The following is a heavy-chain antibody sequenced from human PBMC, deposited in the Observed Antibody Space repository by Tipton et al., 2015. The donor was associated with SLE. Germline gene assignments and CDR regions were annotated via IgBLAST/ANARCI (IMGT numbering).Heavy chain of an antibody. J-gene: IGHJ5*01. V-gene: IGHV3-30*03. CDR3: ARSASAPTLFPLVS. D-gene: IGHD3-3*01. CDR1: GFTFSSYG. CDR2: ISYDGSNK. Sequence: RSLRLSCAASGFTFSSYGMHWVRQAPGKGLEWVAVISYDGSNKYYADSVKGRFTISRDNSKNTLYLQMNSLRAEDTAVYYCARSASAPTLFPLVSW.